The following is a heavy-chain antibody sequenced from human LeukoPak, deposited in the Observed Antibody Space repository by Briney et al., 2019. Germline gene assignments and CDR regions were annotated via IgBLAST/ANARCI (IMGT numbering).Heavy chain of an antibody. J-gene: IGHJ4*02. V-gene: IGHV1-2*04. D-gene: IGHD3-3*01. CDR1: GYTFTGYY. Sequence: ASVKVSCKASGYTFTGYYMHWVRQAPGQGLEWMGWINPNSGGTNYAQKFQGWVTMTRDTSISTAYMELSRLRSDDTAVYYCARELRPSYYDFWSGRLDYWGQGTLVTVSS. CDR3: ARELRPSYYDFWSGRLDY. CDR2: INPNSGGT.